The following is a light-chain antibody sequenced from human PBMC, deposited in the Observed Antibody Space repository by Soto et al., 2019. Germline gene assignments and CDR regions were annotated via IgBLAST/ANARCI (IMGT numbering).Light chain of an antibody. CDR1: QSISSY. Sequence: DIQMTQSPSSLSASVGDRVTITCRASQSISSYLNWYQQTPGKPPKLLIYAASSLQSGVPSRFSGIGSGTDFTLTISSLQPEDFATYYCQQSYSTPRTFGQGTKVDIK. J-gene: IGKJ1*01. CDR2: AAS. V-gene: IGKV1-39*01. CDR3: QQSYSTPRT.